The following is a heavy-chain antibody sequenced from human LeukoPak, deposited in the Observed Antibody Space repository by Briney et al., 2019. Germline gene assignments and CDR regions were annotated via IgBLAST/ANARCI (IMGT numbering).Heavy chain of an antibody. CDR3: ARQPLTNVLRYFDWLSLDY. Sequence: PSETLSLTCTVSGYSISSSSYYWGWIRQPPGKGLEWIGSIYYSGSTYYNPSLKSRVTISVDMSRNEFSLNLSSVTAADTAVYYCARQPLTNVLRYFDWLSLDYWGQGTLVTVSS. CDR1: GYSISSSSYY. D-gene: IGHD3-9*01. J-gene: IGHJ4*02. CDR2: IYYSGST. V-gene: IGHV4-39*01.